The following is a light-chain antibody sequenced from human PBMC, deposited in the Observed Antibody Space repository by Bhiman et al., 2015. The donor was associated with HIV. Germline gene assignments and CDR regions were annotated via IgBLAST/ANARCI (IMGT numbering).Light chain of an antibody. CDR3: QVWDSSSDHPV. CDR1: NIGRKS. J-gene: IGLJ3*02. V-gene: IGLV3-21*04. CDR2: SDN. Sequence: SYELTQPPSVSVAPGKTATITCGGTNIGRKSVHWYQQKSGQAPVLVIYSDNARPSGTPERFSGSNSGNTATLTISRVEAGDEADYYCQVWDSSSDHPVFGGGTKLTVL.